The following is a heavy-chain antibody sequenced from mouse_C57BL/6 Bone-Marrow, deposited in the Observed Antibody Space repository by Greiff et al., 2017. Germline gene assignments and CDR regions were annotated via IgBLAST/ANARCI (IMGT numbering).Heavy chain of an antibody. Sequence: QVQLQQPGAELVKPGASVKLSCKASGYTFTSYWMHWVKQRPGQGLEWIGMIHPNSGSTNYNEKFKSKATLTVDKSSSTAYMQLSSLTSEDSAVYYCASYGKASYCAMDYWGQGTSVTVSA. CDR3: ASYGKASYCAMDY. J-gene: IGHJ4*01. CDR1: GYTFTSYW. D-gene: IGHD2-1*01. CDR2: IHPNSGST. V-gene: IGHV1-64*01.